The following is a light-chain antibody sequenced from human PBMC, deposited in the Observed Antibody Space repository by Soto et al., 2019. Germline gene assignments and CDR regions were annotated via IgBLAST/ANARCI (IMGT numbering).Light chain of an antibody. Sequence: QSALTQPASVSGSPGQSITISCTGTSSDVGAYNYVSWYQQHPGKAPKLMIYEVSNRPSGVSDRFSGFRSGNTASLTISGLQAEDESDYYCISYTSSSTWVFGGGTKLTVL. CDR3: ISYTSSSTWV. J-gene: IGLJ3*02. CDR2: EVS. V-gene: IGLV2-14*01. CDR1: SSDVGAYNY.